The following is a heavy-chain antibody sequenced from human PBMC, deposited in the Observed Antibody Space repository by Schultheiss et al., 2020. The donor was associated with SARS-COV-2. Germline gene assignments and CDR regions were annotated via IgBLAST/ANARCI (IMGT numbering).Heavy chain of an antibody. J-gene: IGHJ4*02. Sequence: SETLSLTCAVYGGSFSGYYWSWIRQPPGKGLEWIGEINHSGSTNYNPSLKSRVTISVDTSKNQFSLKLSSVTAADTAVYYCARDLKARGAAAALDYWGQGTLVTVSS. V-gene: IGHV4-34*01. CDR3: ARDLKARGAAAALDY. D-gene: IGHD6-13*01. CDR2: INHSGST. CDR1: GGSFSGYY.